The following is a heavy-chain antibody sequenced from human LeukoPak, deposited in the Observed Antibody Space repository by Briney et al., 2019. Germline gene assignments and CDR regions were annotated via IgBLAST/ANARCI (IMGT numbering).Heavy chain of an antibody. CDR2: ISTSGSTI. CDR3: ARRRLSSSWYPDYFDY. D-gene: IGHD6-13*01. J-gene: IGHJ4*02. CDR1: GFTFSDYY. V-gene: IGHV3-11*04. Sequence: GGSLRLSCAASGFTFSDYYMNWIRQAPGKGLEWVSYISTSGSTIYYADSVKGRFTTSRDNAKNSLYLQMNSLRAEDTAVYYCARRRLSSSWYPDYFDYWGQGTLVTVSS.